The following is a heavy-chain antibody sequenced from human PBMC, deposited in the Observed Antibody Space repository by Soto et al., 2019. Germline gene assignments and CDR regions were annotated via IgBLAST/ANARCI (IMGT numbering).Heavy chain of an antibody. Sequence: QVQLQESGPGLVKPSETLSLTCTVSGGSISSYYWSWIRQPPGKGLEWIGYIFHSGSTNYNPSLKSRVTISVDTSKNQFSLRLRSVNAADTAVYYCARGIAAATTTTALTDYWGQGTLVTVSS. CDR1: GGSISSYY. CDR2: IFHSGST. D-gene: IGHD6-13*01. J-gene: IGHJ4*02. V-gene: IGHV4-59*01. CDR3: ARGIAAATTTTALTDY.